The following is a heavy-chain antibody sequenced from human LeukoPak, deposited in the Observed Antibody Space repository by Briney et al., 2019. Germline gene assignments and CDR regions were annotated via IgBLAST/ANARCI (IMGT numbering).Heavy chain of an antibody. CDR1: GDSISSHY. CDR3: ARGHYYDTSGDY. Sequence: NSSETLPLTCAVSGDSISSHYWSWIRQPPGKGLEWIGYIDYSGGTNYNPSLKSRVTMSVDTSKNQFSLNLSSVTAADTAVYYCARGHYYDTSGDYWGQGTLVTVSS. V-gene: IGHV4-59*11. CDR2: IDYSGGT. D-gene: IGHD3-22*01. J-gene: IGHJ4*02.